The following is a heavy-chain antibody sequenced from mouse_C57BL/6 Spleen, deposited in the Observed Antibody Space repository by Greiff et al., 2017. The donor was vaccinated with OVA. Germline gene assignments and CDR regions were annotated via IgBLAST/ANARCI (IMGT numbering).Heavy chain of an antibody. V-gene: IGHV1-15*01. CDR1: GYTFTDYE. J-gene: IGHJ4*01. CDR2: IDPETGGT. CDR3: TRGRLRAMDY. Sequence: QVQLKESGAELVRPGASVTLSCKASGYTFTDYEMHWVKQTPVHGLEWIGAIDPETGGTAYNQKFKGKAILTADKSSSTAYMELRSLTSEDSAVYYCTRGRLRAMDYWGQGTSVTVSS.